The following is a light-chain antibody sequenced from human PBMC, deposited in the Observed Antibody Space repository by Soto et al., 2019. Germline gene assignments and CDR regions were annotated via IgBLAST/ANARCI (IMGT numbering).Light chain of an antibody. V-gene: IGLV2-14*01. CDR1: SSDIGGYNY. Sequence: QSALTQPASVSGSPGQSTTISCTGTSSDIGGYNYVSWYQQLPGEAPKLIIYDVSDRPSGASTRFSGSKSGNTASLTISGLQAKDEGDYYCSSFTSRHTYVFGTGTKLTVL. CDR2: DVS. J-gene: IGLJ1*01. CDR3: SSFTSRHTYV.